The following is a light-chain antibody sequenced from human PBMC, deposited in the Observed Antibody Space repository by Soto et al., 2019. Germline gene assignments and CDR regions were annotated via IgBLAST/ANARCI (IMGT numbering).Light chain of an antibody. Sequence: DIVMTQSPLSLPVTPGEPASISCRSSQSLLHSNGYNFLDWYLQKPGQSPKLLIHMGSNRDCGVPDRFSGSGSGTDFTLTISRVEAEDVGVYYCMQALQAPRTFGQGTKVEIK. J-gene: IGKJ1*01. CDR3: MQALQAPRT. V-gene: IGKV2-28*01. CDR2: MGS. CDR1: QSLLHSNGYNF.